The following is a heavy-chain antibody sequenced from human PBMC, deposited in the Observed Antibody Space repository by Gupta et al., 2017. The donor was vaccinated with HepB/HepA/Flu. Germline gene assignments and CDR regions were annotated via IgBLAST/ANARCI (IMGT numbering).Heavy chain of an antibody. D-gene: IGHD3-3*01. V-gene: IGHV4-59*01. Sequence: QVQLQESGPGLVKPSETLSLTCTVSGGSISSYYWSWIRHPPGKGLEWIGYIYYSGSTNYNPSLKSRATISVDTSKNQFSLKLSSVTAADTAVYYCARGQIDFWSGYYSGGDYYYYGMDVWGQGTTVTVSS. CDR3: ARGQIDFWSGYYSGGDYYYYGMDV. J-gene: IGHJ6*02. CDR1: GGSISSYY. CDR2: IYYSGST.